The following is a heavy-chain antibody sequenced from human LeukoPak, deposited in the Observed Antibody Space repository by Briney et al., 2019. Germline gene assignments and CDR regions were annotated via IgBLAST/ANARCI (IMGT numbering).Heavy chain of an antibody. CDR3: ARDGSGSGWFDY. Sequence: GGSLRLSCAASGFTFSSYAMSWVRQAPGKGLEWVSAISGSGGSTYYADSVKGRFTISRDNSKNTLYLQMNSLRAEDTAVYYCARDGSGSGWFDYWGQGTLVTVSS. J-gene: IGHJ4*02. D-gene: IGHD6-19*01. CDR1: GFTFSSYA. V-gene: IGHV3-23*01. CDR2: ISGSGGST.